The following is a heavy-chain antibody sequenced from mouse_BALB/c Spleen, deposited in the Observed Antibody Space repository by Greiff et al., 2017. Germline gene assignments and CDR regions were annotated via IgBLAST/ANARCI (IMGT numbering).Heavy chain of an antibody. Sequence: VQLQQSGAELVKPGASVKLSCTASGFNITDTYMHWVKQRPEQGLEWIGRIDPANGNTKYDPKFQGKATITADTSSNTAYLQLSSLTSEDTAVYYCARSALLPYSFDYWGQGTTLTVSS. V-gene: IGHV14-3*02. CDR1: GFNITDTY. D-gene: IGHD1-2*01. J-gene: IGHJ2*01. CDR2: IDPANGNT. CDR3: ARSALLPYSFDY.